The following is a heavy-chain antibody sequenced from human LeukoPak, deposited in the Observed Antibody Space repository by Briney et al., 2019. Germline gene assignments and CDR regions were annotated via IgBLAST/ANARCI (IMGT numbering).Heavy chain of an antibody. Sequence: GGSLRLSCAASGFTVSSNYMSWVRQAPGKGLEWVSVIYSGGSTNYADSVKGRFTISRDNSKNTLYLQMNSLRAEDTAVYYCAFKAAAGTRFDYWGQGTLVTVSS. CDR3: AFKAAAGTRFDY. J-gene: IGHJ4*02. D-gene: IGHD6-13*01. CDR2: IYSGGST. CDR1: GFTVSSNY. V-gene: IGHV3-66*02.